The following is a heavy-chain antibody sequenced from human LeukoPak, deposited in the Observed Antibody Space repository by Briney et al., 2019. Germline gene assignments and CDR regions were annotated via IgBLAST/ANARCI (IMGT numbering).Heavy chain of an antibody. V-gene: IGHV4-34*01. D-gene: IGHD4-17*01. CDR2: INHSGST. Sequence: SETLSLTCAVYGVSFSGHYWNWIRQPPGKGLEWIGEINHSGSTNYNPSLKSRVTISVDTSKNQFSLKLSSVTAADTAVYYCARGLMTTVTTTPFYYYYYMDVWGKGTTVTVSS. CDR1: GVSFSGHY. J-gene: IGHJ6*03. CDR3: ARGLMTTVTTTPFYYYYYMDV.